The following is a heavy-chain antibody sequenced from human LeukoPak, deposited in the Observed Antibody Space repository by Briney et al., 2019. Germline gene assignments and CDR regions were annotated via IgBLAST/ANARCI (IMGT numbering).Heavy chain of an antibody. CDR2: ITRNSGSI. J-gene: IGHJ4*02. Sequence: GGSLRLSCVASGFTFSSYSMNWVRQAPGKGLEWVAGITRNSGSIDYADSVKGRLTISRDNAKSSLYLQMNSLRAEDTALYYCTRGTYYFDSWGQGTLVTVSS. CDR1: GFTFSSYS. CDR3: TRGTYYFDS. D-gene: IGHD3-16*01. V-gene: IGHV3-9*01.